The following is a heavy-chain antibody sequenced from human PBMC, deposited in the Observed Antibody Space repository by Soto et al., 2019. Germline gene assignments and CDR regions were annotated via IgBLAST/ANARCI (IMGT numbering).Heavy chain of an antibody. CDR1: GFTFSSYS. D-gene: IGHD2-2*01. CDR3: AREGEDIVVVPAASPYAEYFQH. Sequence: GGSLRLSCAASGFTFSSYSMNWVHQAPGKGLEWVSSISSSSSYIYYADSVKGRFTISRDNAKNSLYLQMNSLRAEDTAVYYCAREGEDIVVVPAASPYAEYFQHWGQGTLVTVSS. V-gene: IGHV3-21*01. J-gene: IGHJ1*01. CDR2: ISSSSSYI.